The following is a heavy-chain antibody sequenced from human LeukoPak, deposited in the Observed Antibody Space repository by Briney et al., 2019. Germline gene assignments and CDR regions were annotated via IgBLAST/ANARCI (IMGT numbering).Heavy chain of an antibody. CDR2: IYSGGST. D-gene: IGHD3-10*01. CDR1: GFTVSSNY. J-gene: IGHJ4*02. CDR3: ARDYYGSGSHR. Sequence: GGSLRLSCAASGFTVSSNYMSWVRQAPGKGLEWVSVIYSGGSTYYADSVKGRFTISRDNSKNTLYLQMNSLRAEDTAVYYCARDYYGSGSHRWGQGTLVTVSS. V-gene: IGHV3-66*01.